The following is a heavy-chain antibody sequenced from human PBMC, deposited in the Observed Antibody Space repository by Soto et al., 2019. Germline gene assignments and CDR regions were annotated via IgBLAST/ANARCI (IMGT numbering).Heavy chain of an antibody. Sequence: ASVKVSCKASGYTFTSYYMHWVRQAPGQGLEWMGIINPSGGSTSYAQKFQGRVTMTTDTSTSTAYMELRSLRSDDTAVYYCARRAPPMDVWGQGTTVTSP. CDR1: GYTFTSYY. CDR2: INPSGGST. J-gene: IGHJ6*02. V-gene: IGHV1-46*01. CDR3: ARRAPPMDV.